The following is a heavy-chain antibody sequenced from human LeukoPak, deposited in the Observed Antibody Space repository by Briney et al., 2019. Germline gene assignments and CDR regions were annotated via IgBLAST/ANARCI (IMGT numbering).Heavy chain of an antibody. CDR2: ISAYNGNT. Sequence: GASVKVSCKASGYTFTSYGISWVRQAPGQGLEWMGWISAYNGNTNYAQKFQGRVTITADESTSTAYMELSSLRSEDTAVYYCARSRYCSGGSCYSVYFDYWGQGALVTVSS. J-gene: IGHJ4*02. V-gene: IGHV1-18*01. D-gene: IGHD2-15*01. CDR1: GYTFTSYG. CDR3: ARSRYCSGGSCYSVYFDY.